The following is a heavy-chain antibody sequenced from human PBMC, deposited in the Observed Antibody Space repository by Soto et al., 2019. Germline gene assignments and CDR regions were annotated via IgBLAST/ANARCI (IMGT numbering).Heavy chain of an antibody. CDR3: ARRSNSQYAMDV. J-gene: IGHJ6*02. CDR1: GYSFPNNW. D-gene: IGHD4-4*01. CDR2: IYPGDSDT. Sequence: GASLKISFKGTGYSFPNNWIGWVRQMPGKGLEWMGIIYPGDSDTRYSPSFQGQVTISADKSISTAYLQWSSLKASDTAMYYCARRSNSQYAMDVWGQGTTVTVSS. V-gene: IGHV5-51*01.